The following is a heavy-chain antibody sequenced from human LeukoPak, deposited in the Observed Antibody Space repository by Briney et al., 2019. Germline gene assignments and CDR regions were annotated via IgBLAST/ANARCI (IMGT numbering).Heavy chain of an antibody. CDR3: AGGTSISSPPPCDY. V-gene: IGHV3-30*02. J-gene: IGHJ4*02. Sequence: TGGSLRLSCAASGSTFSSYSMHWVRQAPGKGLEWVAFIRYDGSNKYYADSVKGRFTISRDNSKNSLYLQMNSLRAEDTAVYYCAGGTSISSPPPCDYWGQGTLVTVSS. D-gene: IGHD6-13*01. CDR2: IRYDGSNK. CDR1: GSTFSSYS.